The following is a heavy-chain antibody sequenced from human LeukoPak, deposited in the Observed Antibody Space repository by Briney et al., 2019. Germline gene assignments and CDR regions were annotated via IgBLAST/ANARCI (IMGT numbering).Heavy chain of an antibody. V-gene: IGHV3-7*01. Sequence: GGSLRLSCSASGFDSSNYWMSWVRQAPGKGLEWVANINQDESQKHYVDSVKGRFTISRDNAKNSLYLQMNSLRAEDTAVYYCARLKLLWSNYFDYWGQGTLVTVSS. CDR3: ARLKLLWSNYFDY. CDR2: INQDESQK. CDR1: GFDSSNYW. J-gene: IGHJ4*02. D-gene: IGHD2-2*01.